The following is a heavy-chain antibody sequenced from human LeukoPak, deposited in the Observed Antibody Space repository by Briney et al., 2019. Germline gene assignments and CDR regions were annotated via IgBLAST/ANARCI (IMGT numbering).Heavy chain of an antibody. CDR2: ISWNSGSI. CDR1: GFIFDDYA. V-gene: IGHV3-9*01. CDR3: AKDNPPDY. J-gene: IGHJ4*02. Sequence: GGSLRLSCAASGFIFDDYAMHWVRQAPGKGLEWVSGISWNSGSIGYVDSVKGRFTISRDNAKNSLYLQMNSLRAEDTAVYYCAKDNPPDYWGQGTLVTVSS.